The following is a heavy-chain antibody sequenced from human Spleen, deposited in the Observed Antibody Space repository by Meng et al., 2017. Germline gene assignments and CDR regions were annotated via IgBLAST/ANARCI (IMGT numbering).Heavy chain of an antibody. Sequence: EVQLLESGGGLVQPGGSLRLSCAASGFTFSSSAMIWVRQAPGKGLEWVSIIYSSSNTYYADSVKGRFTISRHNSENMMYLQMNSLRPEDSAIYYCARRGATNEFDYWGQGTLVTVSS. D-gene: IGHD1-26*01. CDR1: GFTFSSSA. CDR2: IIYSSSNT. CDR3: ARRGATNEFDY. V-gene: IGHV3-23*05. J-gene: IGHJ4*02.